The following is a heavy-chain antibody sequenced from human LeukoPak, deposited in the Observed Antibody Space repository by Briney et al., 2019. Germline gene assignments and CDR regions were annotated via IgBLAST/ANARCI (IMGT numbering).Heavy chain of an antibody. CDR3: APSSSGWRNWFDP. V-gene: IGHV3-23*01. CDR1: GLTFISYA. D-gene: IGHD6-19*01. Sequence: GWSLRLSCAASGLTFISYAMSWVRQAPGKGLEWMSAISGSGGSTYYADSVKGRFTISRDNSKNTLYLQMTSLRDEDTDVYYCAPSSSGWRNWFDPWGQGTLVTVSS. CDR2: ISGSGGST. J-gene: IGHJ5*02.